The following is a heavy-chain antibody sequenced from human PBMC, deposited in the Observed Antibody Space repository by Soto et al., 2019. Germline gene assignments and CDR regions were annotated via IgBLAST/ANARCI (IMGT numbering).Heavy chain of an antibody. J-gene: IGHJ4*02. CDR3: ARDIDYDIDY. V-gene: IGHV1-18*01. Sequence: GPSVKVSCKASGYIFNNYGVSWVRQAPGQGLEWIGWIYPKEGRINFAQKFQGRVTLTTDTPTSTAYIELRSLRLDDSAVYFCARDIDYDIDYWGQGTLVTVSS. CDR2: IYPKEGRI. D-gene: IGHD4-17*01. CDR1: GYIFNNYG.